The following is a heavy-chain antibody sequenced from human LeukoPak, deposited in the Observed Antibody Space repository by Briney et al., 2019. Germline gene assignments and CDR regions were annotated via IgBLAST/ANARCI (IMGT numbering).Heavy chain of an antibody. CDR3: AKDNAVVVVAGAYAFDI. D-gene: IGHD2-15*01. CDR2: ISYDGSNK. Sequence: GGSLRLSCAASGFTFSSYGMHWVRQAPGKGLEWVAVISYDGSNKYYADSVKGRFTISRDNSKNTLYLQMNSLRAEDTAVYYCAKDNAVVVVAGAYAFDIWGQGTMVTVSS. V-gene: IGHV3-30*18. J-gene: IGHJ3*02. CDR1: GFTFSSYG.